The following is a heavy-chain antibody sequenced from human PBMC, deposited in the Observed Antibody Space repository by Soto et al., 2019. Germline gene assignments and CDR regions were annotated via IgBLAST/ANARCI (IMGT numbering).Heavy chain of an antibody. CDR1: GYSFTSYW. V-gene: IGHV5-51*01. J-gene: IGHJ6*02. CDR2: IYPGDSDT. CDR3: ARQLILTDYYYYGMDV. Sequence: GESLKISCKGSGYSFTSYWIGWVRQMPGKGLEWMGIIYPGDSDTRYSPSFQGQVTISADKSISTAYLQWSSLKASDTAMYYCARQLILTDYYYYGMDVWGQGTTGTVSS.